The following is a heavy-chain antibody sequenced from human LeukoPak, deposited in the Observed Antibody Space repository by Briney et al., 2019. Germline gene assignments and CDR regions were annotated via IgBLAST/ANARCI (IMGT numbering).Heavy chain of an antibody. D-gene: IGHD4-11*01. V-gene: IGHV4-30-4*01. CDR3: ASTYTMTTGHYYGMDV. CDR2: IYYSGST. CDR1: GGSISSGDYY. Sequence: SETLSLTCAVSGGSISSGDYYWSWIRQPPGKGLEWIGYIYYSGSTYYNPSLKSRVTISVDTSKNQFSLKLSSVTAADTAVYYCASTYTMTTGHYYGMDVWGQETTVTVSS. J-gene: IGHJ6*02.